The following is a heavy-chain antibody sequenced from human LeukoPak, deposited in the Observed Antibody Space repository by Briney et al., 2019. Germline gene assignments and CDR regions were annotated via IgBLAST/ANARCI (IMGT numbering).Heavy chain of an antibody. CDR2: INTDGSST. Sequence: GGSLRLSCAASGFTFSSYWMHWVRQAPGKGLMWVSRINTDGSSTSYADSVKGRFTISRDNAKNTLYLQMNSLRAEDTAVYYCARVSSSSWWALDYWGQGTLVTVSS. V-gene: IGHV3-74*01. D-gene: IGHD6-13*01. CDR1: GFTFSSYW. J-gene: IGHJ4*02. CDR3: ARVSSSSWWALDY.